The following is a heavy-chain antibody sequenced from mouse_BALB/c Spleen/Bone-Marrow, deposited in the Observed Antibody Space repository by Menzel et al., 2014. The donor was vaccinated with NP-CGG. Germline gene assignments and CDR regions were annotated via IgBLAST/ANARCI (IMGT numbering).Heavy chain of an antibody. D-gene: IGHD1-1*01. Sequence: VMLVESGGGLVKPGGSLKLSCAASGFTFSSYAMSWVRQTPEKRLEWVASISSGGSTYYPDSVKGRFTISRDNARNILYLQMSSLRSEDTAMYYCARDGSSYYAMDYWGQGTSVTVSS. CDR1: GFTFSSYA. CDR3: ARDGSSYYAMDY. J-gene: IGHJ4*01. V-gene: IGHV5-6-5*01. CDR2: ISSGGST.